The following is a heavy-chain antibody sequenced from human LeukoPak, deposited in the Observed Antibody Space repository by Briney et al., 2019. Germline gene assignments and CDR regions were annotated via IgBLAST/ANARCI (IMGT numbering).Heavy chain of an antibody. D-gene: IGHD6-19*01. J-gene: IGHJ4*02. V-gene: IGHV3-23*01. CDR3: ARRSGIAVAGAFDY. CDR1: GFTFSNYG. CDR2: ISGSGDST. Sequence: GGSLRLSCAASGFTFSNYGMNWVRQAPGKGLEWVSGISGSGDSTYYADSVKGRFTISRDNSKNTPYLQMNSLRAEDTAVYYCARRSGIAVAGAFDYWGQGTLVTVSS.